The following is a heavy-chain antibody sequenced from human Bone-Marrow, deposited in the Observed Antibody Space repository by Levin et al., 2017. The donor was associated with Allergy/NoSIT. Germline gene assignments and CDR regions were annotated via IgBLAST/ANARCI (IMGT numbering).Heavy chain of an antibody. D-gene: IGHD3-10*01. CDR3: ARHHYYGSGFDY. Sequence: SCTVSGGSTSSSPYYWAWIRQPPGKGLEWIATIDYSGRTFYNPSLESRVTIAVDTSKNQFSLKLNSVTAADTAVYYCARHHYYGSGFDYWGQGTLVTVSS. J-gene: IGHJ4*02. CDR1: GGSTSSSPYY. V-gene: IGHV4-39*01. CDR2: IDYSGRT.